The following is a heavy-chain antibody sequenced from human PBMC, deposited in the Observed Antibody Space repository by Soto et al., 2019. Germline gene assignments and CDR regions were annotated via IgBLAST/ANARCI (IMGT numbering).Heavy chain of an antibody. CDR1: GFTFINYA. CDR2: ISGDGSNE. J-gene: IGHJ5*02. D-gene: IGHD1-26*01. V-gene: IGHV3-30-3*01. CDR3: ARHLSHLKSGWFDP. Sequence: QEQLVESGGGVVQPGRSLRLSCAASGFTFINYAMHCVRQAPGKGLEWVALISGDGSNEYYADSVKGRFTISRDNSRNTLYLHMNSLRADDTAVYYCARHLSHLKSGWFDPWGQGTLVTVSS.